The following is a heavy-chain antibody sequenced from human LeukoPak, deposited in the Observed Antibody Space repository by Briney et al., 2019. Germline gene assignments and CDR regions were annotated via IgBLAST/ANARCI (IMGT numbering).Heavy chain of an antibody. Sequence: MSSETLSLTCAVYGGSFSGYYWGWIRQPPGRGLEWIGSIYYSGSAFSNPSLKSQVTISVDTSKNQFSLKLTSVTAADTAVYYCARHSGYYGSGSYYSYWGRGTLVTVSS. CDR1: GGSFSGYY. J-gene: IGHJ4*02. CDR2: IYYSGSA. CDR3: ARHSGYYGSGSYYSY. V-gene: IGHV4-39*01. D-gene: IGHD3-10*01.